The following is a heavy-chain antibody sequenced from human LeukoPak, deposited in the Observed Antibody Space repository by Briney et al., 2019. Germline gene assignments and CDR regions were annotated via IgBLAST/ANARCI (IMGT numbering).Heavy chain of an antibody. CDR1: GFTFSSYW. D-gene: IGHD6-19*01. Sequence: GGSLRLSCAASGFTFSSYWMSWVRKAPGKGLEWVANIKQDGSEKYYVDSVKGRFTISRDNAKNSLYLQMNSLRAEDTAVYYCARDALQQWLVPTYYYYGMDVWGQGTTVTVSS. V-gene: IGHV3-7*01. CDR3: ARDALQQWLVPTYYYYGMDV. CDR2: IKQDGSEK. J-gene: IGHJ6*02.